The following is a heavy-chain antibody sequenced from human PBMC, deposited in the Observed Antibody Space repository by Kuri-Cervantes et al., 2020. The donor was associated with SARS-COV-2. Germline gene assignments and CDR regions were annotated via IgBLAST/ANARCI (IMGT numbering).Heavy chain of an antibody. CDR1: GLPFDDYA. D-gene: IGHD3-3*01. V-gene: IGHV3-9*01. J-gene: IGHJ6*02. CDR3: AKDRGTIFGVVIGSGYGMDV. Sequence: GGSLRLSFPASGLPFDDYAMHWVRQAPGKGLEWVSGISWKSGSIGYADSVKGRFTISRDNTKNSLYLQMNSLRAEDTALYYCAKDRGTIFGVVIGSGYGMDVWGQGTTVTVSS. CDR2: ISWKSGSI.